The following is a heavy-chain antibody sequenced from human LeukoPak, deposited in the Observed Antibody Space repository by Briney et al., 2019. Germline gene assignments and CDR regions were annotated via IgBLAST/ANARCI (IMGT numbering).Heavy chain of an antibody. Sequence: PSETLSLTCTVSGGSISSYYWCWIRRPPGKGLECIGYIYNSGGTNYNPSLKSRVSISVDTSKNQFSLKLSSVTAADTAVYYCARSAIDAFDIWGQGTMVTVSS. CDR2: IYNSGGT. CDR1: GGSISSYY. D-gene: IGHD6-25*01. CDR3: ARSAIDAFDI. V-gene: IGHV4-59*08. J-gene: IGHJ3*02.